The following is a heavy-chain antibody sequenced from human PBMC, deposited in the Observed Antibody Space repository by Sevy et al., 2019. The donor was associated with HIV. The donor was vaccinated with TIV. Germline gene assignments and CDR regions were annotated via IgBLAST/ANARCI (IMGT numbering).Heavy chain of an antibody. J-gene: IGHJ3*02. CDR1: GYTFTGYY. V-gene: IGHV1-2*02. Sequence: ASVKVSCKASGYTFTGYYMHWVRQAPGQGLEWMGWINPNSGGTNYAQKFQGRVTMTRDTSISTVYMELSRLRSDDTAVYYCAREDSSGYYGRVAFDIWGQGTMVTVSS. CDR3: AREDSSGYYGRVAFDI. D-gene: IGHD3-22*01. CDR2: INPNSGGT.